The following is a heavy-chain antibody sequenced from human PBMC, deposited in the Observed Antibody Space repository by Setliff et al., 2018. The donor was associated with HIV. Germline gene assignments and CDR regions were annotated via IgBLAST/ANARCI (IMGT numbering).Heavy chain of an antibody. Sequence: SETLSLTCAVYGGSFSGYYWSWIRQPPGKGLEWIGEINHSGSTNYNPSLKSRVTISVDTSKNQFSLKLSSVTAADTAVYYCARGHLSPKFDPWGQGTLVTFSS. CDR3: ARGHLSPKFDP. J-gene: IGHJ5*02. CDR1: GGSFSGYY. V-gene: IGHV4-34*01. CDR2: INHSGST.